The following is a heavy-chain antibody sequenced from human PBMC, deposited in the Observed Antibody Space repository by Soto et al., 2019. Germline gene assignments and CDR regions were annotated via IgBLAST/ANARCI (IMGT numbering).Heavy chain of an antibody. J-gene: IGHJ4*02. CDR1: GFTFSSYA. Sequence: GGSLRLSCAASGFTFSSYAMSWVRQAPGKGLEWVSAISGSGGSTYYADSVKGRFTISRDNSKNTLYLQMNSLRAEDTAVYYCAIVLRSPGTFSSPDDYWCQGTLVTVSS. V-gene: IGHV3-23*01. D-gene: IGHD3-10*01. CDR3: AIVLRSPGTFSSPDDY. CDR2: ISGSGGST.